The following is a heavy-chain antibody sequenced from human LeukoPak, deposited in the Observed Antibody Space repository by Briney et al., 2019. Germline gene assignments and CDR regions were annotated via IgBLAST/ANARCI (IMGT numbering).Heavy chain of an antibody. CDR1: GGTFSSYA. CDR3: ARDPDGDYGENWFDP. Sequence: ASVKVSCKASGGTFSSYAISWVRQAPGQGLEWMGGIIPIFGTANYAQKFQGRVTITADESTSTAYMELSSLRSDDTAVYYCARDPDGDYGENWFDPWGQGTLVTVSS. D-gene: IGHD4-17*01. J-gene: IGHJ5*02. V-gene: IGHV1-69*13. CDR2: IIPIFGTA.